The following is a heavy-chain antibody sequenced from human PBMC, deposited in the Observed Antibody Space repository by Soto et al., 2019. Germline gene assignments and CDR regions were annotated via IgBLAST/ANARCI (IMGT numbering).Heavy chain of an antibody. Sequence: EVQLVESGGILVQPGGSLRLSCAASGFTVSSNYMSWVRQAPGKGLEWVSVIYTGGSTYYADSVRGRFTISRDNSKNTVYLYMNSLRAEDTAVYYCARDVPITDFWGQGTLVTVSS. CDR3: ARDVPITDF. V-gene: IGHV3-66*01. J-gene: IGHJ4*02. CDR1: GFTVSSNY. D-gene: IGHD3-10*01. CDR2: IYTGGST.